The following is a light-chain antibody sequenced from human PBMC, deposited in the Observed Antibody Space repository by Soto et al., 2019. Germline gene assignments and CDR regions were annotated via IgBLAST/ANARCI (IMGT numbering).Light chain of an antibody. CDR2: LGS. V-gene: IGKV2-28*01. CDR1: QSRLYSNRYNY. CDR3: MQAIQSPLT. J-gene: IGKJ4*01. Sequence: DIVMTQSPLSLPVTPGEPASISCRSSQSRLYSNRYNYLDWYLQKPGQSPQLLIYLGSNRASGVPDRFSGSGSGTDFTLKISRVEAEDVGAYYCMQAIQSPLTFGGGTKVEIK.